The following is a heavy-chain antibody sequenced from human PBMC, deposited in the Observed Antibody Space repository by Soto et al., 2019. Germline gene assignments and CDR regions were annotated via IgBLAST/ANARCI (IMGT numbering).Heavy chain of an antibody. V-gene: IGHV4-38-2*02. D-gene: IGHD5-12*01. CDR2: IHHSGST. Sequence: PSETLSLTCAVSGYSISSGYYWGWIRQPPGKGLEWIGSIHHSGSTHYNPSLKSRVIISVDTSKNQFSLKLSSVTAADTAVYYCARENGGYDYYYYGMDVWGQGTTVTVSS. J-gene: IGHJ6*02. CDR1: GYSISSGYY. CDR3: ARENGGYDYYYYGMDV.